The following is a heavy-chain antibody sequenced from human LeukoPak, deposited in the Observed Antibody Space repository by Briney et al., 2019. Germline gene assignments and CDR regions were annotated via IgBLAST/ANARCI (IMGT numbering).Heavy chain of an antibody. CDR1: GFTFSSYA. V-gene: IGHV3-23*01. J-gene: IGHJ4*02. CDR2: TSGSGGST. CDR3: AKCSLGYCSGGSCYDY. D-gene: IGHD2-15*01. Sequence: PGGSLRLSCAASGFTFSSYAMSWVRQAPGKGLEWVSATSGSGGSTYYADSVKGRFTISRDNSKNTLYLQMNSLRAEDTAVYYCAKCSLGYCSGGSCYDYWGQGTLVTVSS.